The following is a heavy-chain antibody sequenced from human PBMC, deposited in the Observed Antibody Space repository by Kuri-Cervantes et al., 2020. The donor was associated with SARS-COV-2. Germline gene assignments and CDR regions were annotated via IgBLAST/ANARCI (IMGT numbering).Heavy chain of an antibody. CDR2: IYYSGST. Sequence: SETLSLTCTVSGGSISSSSYYWGWIRQPPGKGLGWIGSIYYSGSTYYNPSLKSRVTISVDTSKNQFSQKLSSVTAADTAVYYCASLSTRGDPWGQGTLVTVSS. D-gene: IGHD2/OR15-2a*01. CDR3: ASLSTRGDP. J-gene: IGHJ5*02. CDR1: GGSISSSSYY. V-gene: IGHV4-39*01.